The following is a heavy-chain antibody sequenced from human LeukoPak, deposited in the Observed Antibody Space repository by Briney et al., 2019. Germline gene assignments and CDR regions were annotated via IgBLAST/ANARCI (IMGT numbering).Heavy chain of an antibody. D-gene: IGHD6-19*01. Sequence: GASVKVSCKASGYTFTSYGISWVRQAPGHGREGMGWISAYNGNTNYAQKLQGRVTMNTHTSTRTAHMELRGLRSGNPRVYYCGRDIISSAAVAVVGPLADWGQGTLVTVPS. CDR1: GYTFTSYG. J-gene: IGHJ4*02. V-gene: IGHV1-18*01. CDR3: GRDIISSAAVAVVGPLAD. CDR2: ISAYNGNT.